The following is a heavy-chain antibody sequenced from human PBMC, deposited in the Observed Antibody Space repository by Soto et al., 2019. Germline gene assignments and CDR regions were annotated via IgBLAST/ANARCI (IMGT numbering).Heavy chain of an antibody. J-gene: IGHJ6*04. Sequence: ASVKVSCKASGYTFTSYGISWVRQAPGQGLEWMGWISAYNGNTNYAQKLQGRVTMTTDTSTSTAYMELRSLRSDDTAVYYCARDRSSSWGVGYYYYGMDVWGKGTTATVS. CDR2: ISAYNGNT. D-gene: IGHD6-6*01. CDR1: GYTFTSYG. V-gene: IGHV1-18*01. CDR3: ARDRSSSWGVGYYYYGMDV.